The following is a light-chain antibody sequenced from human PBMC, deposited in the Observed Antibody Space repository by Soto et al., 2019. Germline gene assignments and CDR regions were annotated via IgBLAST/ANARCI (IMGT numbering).Light chain of an antibody. Sequence: DIQMTQSPSSLSASVGDRVTITCRASQGISSYLAWYQQRPGKVPKVLIYAASTLHSGVPSRFSGSGSGTAFTLTISNVQPEDVATNYCQNYYNAPDTFGQGTKVEI. V-gene: IGKV1-27*01. CDR1: QGISSY. J-gene: IGKJ1*01. CDR3: QNYYNAPDT. CDR2: AAS.